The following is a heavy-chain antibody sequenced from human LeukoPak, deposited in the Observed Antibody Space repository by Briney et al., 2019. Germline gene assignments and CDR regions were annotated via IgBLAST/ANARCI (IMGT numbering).Heavy chain of an antibody. J-gene: IGHJ4*02. CDR1: GYTFTGYY. Sequence: ASVKVSCKASGYTFTGYYMHWVRQAPGQGLEWMGWINPNGGGTNYAQKFQGRVTMTRDTSISTAYMELSRLRSDDTAVYYCARDIVVVPAAPGDWGQGTLVTVSS. V-gene: IGHV1-2*02. D-gene: IGHD2-2*01. CDR3: ARDIVVVPAAPGD. CDR2: INPNGGGT.